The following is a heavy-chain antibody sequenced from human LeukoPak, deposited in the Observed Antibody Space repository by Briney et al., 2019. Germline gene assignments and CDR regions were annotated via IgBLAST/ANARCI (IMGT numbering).Heavy chain of an antibody. CDR3: ARGYQLLYWFDP. CDR1: GYSIRSGYY. CDR2: IYHSGST. D-gene: IGHD2-2*01. V-gene: IGHV4-38-2*02. J-gene: IGHJ5*02. Sequence: SETLSLTCTVSGYSIRSGYYWGWIRQPPGKGLEWIGSIYHSGSTYYNPSLKSRVTISVDTSKNQFSLKLSSVTAADTAVYYCARGYQLLYWFDPWGQGTLVTVSS.